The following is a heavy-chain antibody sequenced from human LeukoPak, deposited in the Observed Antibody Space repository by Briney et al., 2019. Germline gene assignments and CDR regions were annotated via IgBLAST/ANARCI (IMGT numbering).Heavy chain of an antibody. CDR2: ISGSGGST. J-gene: IGHJ6*03. Sequence: GGSLRLSCAASGFTFSSYAMSWVRQAPGKGLEWVSAISGSGGSTYYADSVKGRFTISRDNSKNTLYLQMNSLRAEDTAVYYCAKGSSRTTVTTVRYYYYMDVWGKGTTVTVSS. V-gene: IGHV3-23*01. CDR1: GFTFSSYA. D-gene: IGHD4-17*01. CDR3: AKGSSRTTVTTVRYYYYMDV.